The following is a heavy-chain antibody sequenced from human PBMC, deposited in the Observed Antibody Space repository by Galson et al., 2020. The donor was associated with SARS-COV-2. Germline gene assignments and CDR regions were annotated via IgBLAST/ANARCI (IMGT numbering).Heavy chain of an antibody. CDR2: IDWEDAR. CDR3: ARGYRTVAGTSFVWRLYDY. J-gene: IGHJ4*02. CDR1: GFSLSSNGMS. D-gene: IGHD6-19*01. V-gene: IGHV2-70*01. Sequence: SGPTLVKPTQTLKLTCTFSGFSLSSNGMSVSWIRQPPGKALEWLALIDWEDARYYSTSLKTRLIISKDTSRNQVVLIMTNMGPADTATYYCARGYRTVAGTSFVWRLYDYWGQGTLVTVSS.